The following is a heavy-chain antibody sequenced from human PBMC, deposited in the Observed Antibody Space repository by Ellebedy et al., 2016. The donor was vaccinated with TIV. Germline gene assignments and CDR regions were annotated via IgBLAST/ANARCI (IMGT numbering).Heavy chain of an antibody. V-gene: IGHV4-30-2*01. CDR3: ARGGRYSYGPPFDY. CDR1: GGSISSGGYS. J-gene: IGHJ4*02. Sequence: SETLSLXXAVSGGSISSGGYSWSWIRQPPGKGLEWIGYIYHSWSTYYNPSLKSRVTISVDTSKNQFSLKLSSVTAADTAVYYCARGGRYSYGPPFDYWGQGTLVTVSS. D-gene: IGHD5-18*01. CDR2: IYHSWST.